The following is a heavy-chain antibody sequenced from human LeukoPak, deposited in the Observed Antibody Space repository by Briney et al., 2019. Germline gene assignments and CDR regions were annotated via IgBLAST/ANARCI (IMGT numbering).Heavy chain of an antibody. CDR2: FDPEDGET. CDR1: GYTLTELS. Sequence: GASVKVSCKVSGYTLTELSMHGVRQAPGKGRGWMGGFDPEDGETIYAQKFQGRVTMTEDTSTDTSYMELSSLRSEDTAVYYCATSPLSDGWDWGQGTLVTVSS. J-gene: IGHJ4*02. CDR3: ATSPLSDGWD. V-gene: IGHV1-24*01. D-gene: IGHD5-24*01.